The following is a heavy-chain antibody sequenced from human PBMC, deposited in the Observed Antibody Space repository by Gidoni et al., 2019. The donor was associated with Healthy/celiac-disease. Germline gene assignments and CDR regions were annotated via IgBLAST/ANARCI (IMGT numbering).Heavy chain of an antibody. CDR2: IYGGGST. CDR3: ARMTRVRLRDAFDI. V-gene: IGHV3-53*02. D-gene: IGHD2-21*02. J-gene: IGHJ3*02. CDR1: GFTVSSNY. Sequence: EVQLVETGGGLIQPGGSLRLSCAASGFTVSSNYMSWVRQAPGKGLEWVSVIYGGGSTYYADSVKSRFTISRDNSKNTLYLQMNSLRAEDTAVYYCARMTRVRLRDAFDIWGQGTMVTVSS.